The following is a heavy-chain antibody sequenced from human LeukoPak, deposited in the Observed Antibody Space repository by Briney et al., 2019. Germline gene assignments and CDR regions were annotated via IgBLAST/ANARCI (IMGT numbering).Heavy chain of an antibody. J-gene: IGHJ5*02. CDR3: ARDSLYQLLYSWWFDP. V-gene: IGHV1-2*02. Sequence: ASVKVSCKASGYTFTGYYMHWVRQAPGQGLEWMGWINPNSGGTNYAQKFQGRVTMTRDTSISTAYMELSRLRSDDTAVYYCARDSLYQLLYSWWFDPWGQGTLVTVSS. CDR2: INPNSGGT. CDR1: GYTFTGYY. D-gene: IGHD2-2*02.